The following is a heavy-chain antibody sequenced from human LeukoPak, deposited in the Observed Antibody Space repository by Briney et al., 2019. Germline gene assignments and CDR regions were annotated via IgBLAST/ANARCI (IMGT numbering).Heavy chain of an antibody. Sequence: PSETLSLTCTVSGGPINNYYWSWIRQPPGKGLEWIGYIYYSGYTEYNPSLKSRVTISLDTSKNQFSLRLSSLTAADTAVYYCAKEGTGIHFDYWGQGTLVTVSS. D-gene: IGHD1-1*01. CDR2: IYYSGYT. J-gene: IGHJ4*02. V-gene: IGHV4-59*12. CDR3: AKEGTGIHFDY. CDR1: GGPINNYY.